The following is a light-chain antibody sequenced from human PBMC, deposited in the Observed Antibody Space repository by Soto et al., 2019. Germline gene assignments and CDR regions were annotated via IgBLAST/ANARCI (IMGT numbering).Light chain of an antibody. V-gene: IGKV1-6*01. Sequence: AIRMTQSPSSFSASTGDRVTITCRASQGIRDELGWYQQKAGKAPNLLISAASRLQSGVPSRFSGRGSGTDFTLTISSLQPEDFATYYCLQDYDYPRTFGQGTKVDIK. CDR1: QGIRDE. CDR2: AAS. CDR3: LQDYDYPRT. J-gene: IGKJ1*01.